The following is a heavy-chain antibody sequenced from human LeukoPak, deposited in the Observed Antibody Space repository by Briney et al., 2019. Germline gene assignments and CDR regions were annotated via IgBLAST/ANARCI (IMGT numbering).Heavy chain of an antibody. D-gene: IGHD3-10*01. CDR2: INPNSGGT. CDR3: ARGRGARGYYDY. J-gene: IGHJ4*02. Sequence: ASVKVSCKASGYTFTVYYMHWVRQAPGQGLEWMGWINPNSGGTNYAQKFQGRVTMTRDTSISTAYMELSRLRSDDTAVYYCARGRGARGYYDYWGQGTLVTVSS. CDR1: GYTFTVYY. V-gene: IGHV1-2*02.